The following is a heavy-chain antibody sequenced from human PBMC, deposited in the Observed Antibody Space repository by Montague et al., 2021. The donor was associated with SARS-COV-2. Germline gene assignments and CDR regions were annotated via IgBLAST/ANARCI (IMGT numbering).Heavy chain of an antibody. D-gene: IGHD3-22*01. CDR2: RYHDRRT. J-gene: IGHJ4*02. CDR3: ARDHDDSSDSFDC. CDR1: GGSISTPNW. Sequence: SETLSLTCAVSGGSISTPNWWSWVRQPPGKRLQLIGGRYHDRRTNYTPSLKSRVTISLDTSKNQFSLHLTSVTAADTAIYYCARDHDDSSDSFDCWGPGTLVTVSS. V-gene: IGHV4-4*02.